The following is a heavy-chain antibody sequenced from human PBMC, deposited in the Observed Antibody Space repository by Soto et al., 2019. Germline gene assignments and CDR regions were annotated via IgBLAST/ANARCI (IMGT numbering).Heavy chain of an antibody. CDR2: IDYRGTI. J-gene: IGHJ5*02. V-gene: IGHV4-39*02. CDR1: GGSIATSSYF. CDR3: SRRAPEGFDP. Sequence: SETLSLTCTVSGGSIATSSYFWAWIRQPPGKGLEWIGSIDYRGTIYNNPSLRSRVTISVDTSKNHFSLKLDSVTAADTALYYCSRRAPEGFDPWGQGTLVTVSS.